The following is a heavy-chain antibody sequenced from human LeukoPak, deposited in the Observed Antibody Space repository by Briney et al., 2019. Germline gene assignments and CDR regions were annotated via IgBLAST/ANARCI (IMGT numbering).Heavy chain of an antibody. CDR1: GFTFSSYG. Sequence: GGSLRLSCAASGFTFSSYGMHWVRQAPGKGLEWVAFIRHDGSNKYYADSVKGRFTISRDNSKNTLSLQMNSLTADDTAVYYCVRGPRYYDDSGFHYGVFDIWGQGTLVTVSS. D-gene: IGHD3-22*01. J-gene: IGHJ3*02. V-gene: IGHV3-30*02. CDR3: VRGPRYYDDSGFHYGVFDI. CDR2: IRHDGSNK.